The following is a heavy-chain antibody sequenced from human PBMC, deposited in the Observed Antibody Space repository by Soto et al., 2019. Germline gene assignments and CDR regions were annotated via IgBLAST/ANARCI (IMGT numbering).Heavy chain of an antibody. CDR2: IYYSGST. D-gene: IGHD3-3*01. CDR3: TLRFLEWLPNYGMDV. V-gene: IGHV4-39*01. CDR1: GGSISSSSYY. J-gene: IGHJ6*02. Sequence: PSDTLSLTCTVSGGSISSSSYYWGWIRQPPGKGLEWIGSIYYSGSTYYNPSLKSRVTISVDTSKNQFSLKLSSVTAADTAVYYCTLRFLEWLPNYGMDVWGQGTTVTVSS.